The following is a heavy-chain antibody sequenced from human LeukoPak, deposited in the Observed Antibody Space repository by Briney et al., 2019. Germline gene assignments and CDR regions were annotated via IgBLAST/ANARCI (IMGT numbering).Heavy chain of an antibody. V-gene: IGHV1-2*02. CDR2: INPNSGGT. J-gene: IGHJ4*02. CDR1: GYTLTGYY. D-gene: IGHD2-2*01. Sequence: ASVKVSCKASGYTLTGYYMHWVRQAPGQGLEWMAWINPNSGGTYYAQNFHDRITMTRGTSISTAYMELSRLRSDDTAIYYCARANALYCSSTSCLFDYWGQGTLVTVSS. CDR3: ARANALYCSSTSCLFDY.